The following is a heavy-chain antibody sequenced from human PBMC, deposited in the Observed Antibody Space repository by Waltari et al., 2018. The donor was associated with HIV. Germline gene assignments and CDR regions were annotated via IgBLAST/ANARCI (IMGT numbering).Heavy chain of an antibody. J-gene: IGHJ6*02. V-gene: IGHV1-24*01. CDR3: ATTRQWLVHSGLDV. Sequence: QVQLVQSGAEVKKPGASVKVSCKVSGYILTELSIHWVRQAPGEGLEWMGGFDPEDRETIYAQKFQGRVTMTEDTSTDTTYMELSSRRSEDTAVYYCATTRQWLVHSGLDVWGQGTTVTVSS. CDR1: GYILTELS. CDR2: FDPEDRET. D-gene: IGHD6-19*01.